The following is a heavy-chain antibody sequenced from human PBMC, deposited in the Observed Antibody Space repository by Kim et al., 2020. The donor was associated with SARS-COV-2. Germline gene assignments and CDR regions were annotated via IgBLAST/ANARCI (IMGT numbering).Heavy chain of an antibody. CDR2: IYYSGST. CDR3: ARYARPRITIFGVDTYGMDV. CDR1: GGSISSYY. J-gene: IGHJ6*02. D-gene: IGHD3-3*01. Sequence: SETLSLTCTVSGGSISSYYWSWIRQPPGKGLEWIGYIYYSGSTNYNPSLKSRVTISVDTSKNQFSLKLSSVTAADTAVYYCARYARPRITIFGVDTYGMDVGGQGTTVTVSS. V-gene: IGHV4-59*01.